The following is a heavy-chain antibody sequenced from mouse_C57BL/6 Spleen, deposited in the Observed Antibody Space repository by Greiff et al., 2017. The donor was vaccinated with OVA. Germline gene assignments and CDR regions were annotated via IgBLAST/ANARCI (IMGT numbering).Heavy chain of an antibody. D-gene: IGHD1-1*01. CDR1: GYTFTDYE. J-gene: IGHJ3*01. V-gene: IGHV1-15*01. CDR3: TREGVYGAWFAY. Sequence: VKLMESGAELVRPGASVTLSCKASGYTFTDYEMHWVKQTPVHGLEWIGAIDPETGGSAYNQKFTGKAILTADKSSSTAYMELRSLTSEDSAVYYCTREGVYGAWFAYWGQGTLVTVSA. CDR2: IDPETGGS.